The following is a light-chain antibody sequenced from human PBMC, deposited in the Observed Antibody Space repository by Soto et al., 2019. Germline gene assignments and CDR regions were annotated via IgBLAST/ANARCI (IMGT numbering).Light chain of an antibody. Sequence: EIVLTQSPGTLSLSPGERATLSCRASESVSRGYLAWYQQKPGQAPRRLIYDTSSRASGIPHRFSASGSGTDFTLTISRLEREEFAVYYCQQYDRAPPLTFGQGTSLEI. V-gene: IGKV3-20*01. J-gene: IGKJ5*01. CDR3: QQYDRAPPLT. CDR2: DTS. CDR1: ESVSRGY.